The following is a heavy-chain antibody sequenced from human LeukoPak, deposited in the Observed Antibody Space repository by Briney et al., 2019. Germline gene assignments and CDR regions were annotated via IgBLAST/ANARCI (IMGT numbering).Heavy chain of an antibody. CDR2: INADGSTT. CDR1: GSGFTFNNYW. CDR3: AKDDAWLRYNH. Sequence: LPGGSLRLSCAASGSGFTFNNYWMHWVRQAPGKGLVWVSRINADGSTTSYADSVRGRFTISRDNSKNTQSLQMNSLRAEDTAIYYCAKDDAWLRYNHWGQGTLVTVSS. V-gene: IGHV3-74*01. D-gene: IGHD2-2*02. J-gene: IGHJ4*02.